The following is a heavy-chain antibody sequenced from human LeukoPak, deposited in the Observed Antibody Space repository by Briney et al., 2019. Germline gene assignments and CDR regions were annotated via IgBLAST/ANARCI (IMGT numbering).Heavy chain of an antibody. Sequence: GGSLRLSCAASGFTFSSYSMNWVRQAPGKGLEWVSSISSSSSYIYYADSVKGRFTISRDNAKNSLYLQMNSLRAEDTAVYYCARDLVVTANYFDYWGQGTLVTVSS. CDR2: ISSSSSYI. V-gene: IGHV3-21*01. CDR3: ARDLVVTANYFDY. J-gene: IGHJ4*02. D-gene: IGHD2-21*02. CDR1: GFTFSSYS.